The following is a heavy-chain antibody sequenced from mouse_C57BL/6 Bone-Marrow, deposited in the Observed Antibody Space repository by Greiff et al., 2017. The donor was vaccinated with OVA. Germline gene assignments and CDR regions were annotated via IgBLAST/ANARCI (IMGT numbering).Heavy chain of an antibody. CDR1: GFTFSSYA. CDR2: ISDGGSYT. J-gene: IGHJ2*01. CDR3: AREGFTTVASDY. D-gene: IGHD1-1*01. V-gene: IGHV5-4*01. Sequence: EVQLVESGGGLVKPGGSLKLSCAASGFTFSSYAMSWVRQTPEKRLEWVATISDGGSYTYYPDNVKGRFTISRDNAKNNLYLQMSHLKSEDTAMYYCAREGFTTVASDYWGQGTTLTVSS.